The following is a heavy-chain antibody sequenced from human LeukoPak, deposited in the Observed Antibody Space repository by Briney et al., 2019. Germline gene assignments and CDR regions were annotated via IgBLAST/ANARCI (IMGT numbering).Heavy chain of an antibody. CDR3: ASLTMVRGVNDY. CDR1: AGSISKSNW. V-gene: IGHV4-4*02. CDR2: IYHSGST. J-gene: IGHJ4*02. Sequence: PSETLSLTCAVSAGSISKSNWWNWVRQPPGKGLEWIGEIYHSGSTNYNPSLKSRVTISVDKSKNQVSLKLSSVTAADTAVYYCASLTMVRGVNDYWGQGTLVTVS. D-gene: IGHD3-10*01.